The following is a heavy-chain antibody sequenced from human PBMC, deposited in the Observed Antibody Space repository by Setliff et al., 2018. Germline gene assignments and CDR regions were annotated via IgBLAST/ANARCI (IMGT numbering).Heavy chain of an antibody. CDR2: INPGGGSA. CDR3: ARDPLYRENLSRVFDF. CDR1: GYTLSRHY. Sequence: ASVKVSCKATGYTLSRHYMHWARQAPGQGLEWMGIINPGGGSASIVQKFQGRVTMTSDTSTSTVYMDLTGLTSDDTAVYYCARDPLYRENLSRVFDFWGQGTMVTVSS. J-gene: IGHJ3*01. D-gene: IGHD3-16*02. V-gene: IGHV1-46*01.